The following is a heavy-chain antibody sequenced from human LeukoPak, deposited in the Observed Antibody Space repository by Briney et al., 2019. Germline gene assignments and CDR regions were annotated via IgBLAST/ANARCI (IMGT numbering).Heavy chain of an antibody. CDR3: ARDSPLRLAHTNYYYYYMDV. V-gene: IGHV1-18*01. Sequence: ASVKVSCKASGYTFTSYGISWVRQAPGQGLEWMGWISAYNGNTNYAQKLQGRVTMTTDTSTSTAYMELRSLRSDDTAVYYCARDSPLRLAHTNYYYYYMDVWGKGTTVTISS. CDR1: GYTFTSYG. J-gene: IGHJ6*03. CDR2: ISAYNGNT.